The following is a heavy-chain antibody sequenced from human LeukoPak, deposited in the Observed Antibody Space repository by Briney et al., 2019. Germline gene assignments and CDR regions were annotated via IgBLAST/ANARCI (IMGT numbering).Heavy chain of an antibody. CDR3: ARETYGSFDY. CDR1: GFIFSSYS. J-gene: IGHJ4*02. CDR2: ISSSSSTI. V-gene: IGHV3-48*04. Sequence: GGSLRLSCAASGFIFSSYSMNWVRQAPGKGLEWVSYISSSSSTIYYVDSVKGRFTIPRDNAKNSLYLQMNSLRAEDTAVYYCARETYGSFDYWGQGTLVTVSS. D-gene: IGHD4-17*01.